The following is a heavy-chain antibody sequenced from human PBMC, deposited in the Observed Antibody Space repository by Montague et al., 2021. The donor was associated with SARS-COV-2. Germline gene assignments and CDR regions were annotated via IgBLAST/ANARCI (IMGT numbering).Heavy chain of an antibody. V-gene: IGHV3-30*18. J-gene: IGHJ6*02. CDR2: ISYDGSTK. CDR1: GLTFSSYA. CDR3: AKDSMGNYYYGIDV. D-gene: IGHD2/OR15-2a*01. Sequence: LRLSFSASGLTFSSYAMHWVRQAPGKGLEWVAVISYDGSTKYYADSVKGRFTISRDNSTNTLYLQMNSLRAEDTAVYYCAKDSMGNYYYGIDVWGQGTTVTVAS.